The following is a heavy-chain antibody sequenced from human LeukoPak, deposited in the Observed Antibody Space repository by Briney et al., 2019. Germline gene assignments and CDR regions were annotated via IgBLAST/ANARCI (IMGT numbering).Heavy chain of an antibody. CDR1: GFTFSSYG. J-gene: IGHJ4*02. Sequence: GGSLRLSCAASGFTFSSYGMHWVRQAPGKGLEWVAVIWYDGSNKYYADSVKGRFTISRDNSKNTLYLQTNSLRAEDTAVYYCAKDLQAGVSAAATDYWGQGTLVTVSS. D-gene: IGHD1-26*01. CDR3: AKDLQAGVSAAATDY. V-gene: IGHV3-33*06. CDR2: IWYDGSNK.